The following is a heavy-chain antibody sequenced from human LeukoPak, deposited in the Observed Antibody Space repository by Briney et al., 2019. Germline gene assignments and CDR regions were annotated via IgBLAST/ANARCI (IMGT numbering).Heavy chain of an antibody. V-gene: IGHV4-39*01. Sequence: SETLSLTCTVSGDSISSDYYWGLIRQPPGKGLEWIGSMYYTGSTYYNPSLESRVTISVDTSKNQFSLRLNSVTAADTSVYYCARHVATTRKSFDSWGQGTPVTVSS. J-gene: IGHJ4*02. CDR1: GDSISSDYY. CDR3: ARHVATTRKSFDS. CDR2: MYYTGST. D-gene: IGHD1-14*01.